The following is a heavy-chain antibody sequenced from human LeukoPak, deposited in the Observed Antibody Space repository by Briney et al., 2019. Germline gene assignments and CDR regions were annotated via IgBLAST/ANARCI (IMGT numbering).Heavy chain of an antibody. V-gene: IGHV3-23*01. Sequence: GGSLRLSCAASGFTFSSYAMSWVRQAPGKGLEWVSAISGSGDSTYYADSVKGRFTISRDNSKNTLYLQMNSLRAADTAVYYCARDSGAGGYWGQGTLVTVSS. CDR3: ARDSGAGGY. D-gene: IGHD1-26*01. J-gene: IGHJ4*02. CDR2: ISGSGDST. CDR1: GFTFSSYA.